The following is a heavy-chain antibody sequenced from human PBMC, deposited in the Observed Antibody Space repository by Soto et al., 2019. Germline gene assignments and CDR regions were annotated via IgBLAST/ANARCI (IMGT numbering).Heavy chain of an antibody. V-gene: IGHV3-74*01. CDR1: GFTFRSYA. D-gene: IGHD3-22*01. CDR2: IKSDGGST. CDR3: ARGWYYYDSSGYEDY. J-gene: IGHJ4*02. Sequence: GFTFRSYAMIWVRPAPGKVLGWVSRIKSDGGSTNYADSVKGRVTISRDNAKNMLYLQMNSLRAEDTAVYYCARGWYYYDSSGYEDYWGQGTLVTVSS.